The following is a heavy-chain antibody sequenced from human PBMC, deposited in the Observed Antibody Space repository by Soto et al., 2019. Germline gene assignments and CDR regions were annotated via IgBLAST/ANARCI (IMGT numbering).Heavy chain of an antibody. Sequence: GGPLRLSCAASGFTFSSYWMHWVRQAPGKGLVWVSRINSDGSSTSYADSVKGRFTISRDNAKNTLYLQMNSLRAEDTAVYYCAVAVAGPTAIGYWGQGTLVTVSS. J-gene: IGHJ4*02. D-gene: IGHD6-19*01. CDR3: AVAVAGPTAIGY. V-gene: IGHV3-74*01. CDR2: INSDGSST. CDR1: GFTFSSYW.